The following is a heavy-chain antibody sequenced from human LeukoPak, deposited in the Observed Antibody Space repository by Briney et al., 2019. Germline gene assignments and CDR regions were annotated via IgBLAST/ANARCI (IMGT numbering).Heavy chain of an antibody. D-gene: IGHD6-19*01. V-gene: IGHV1-18*01. CDR1: GYTFTSYG. CDR2: ISAYNGNT. CDR3: ARDTVPAYSSGWYSKPSYDY. J-gene: IGHJ4*02. Sequence: GSSVKVSCKASGYTFTSYGISWVRQAPGQGLEWMGWISAYNGNTNYAQKLQGRVTMTTDTSTSTAYMELRSLRSDDTAVYYCARDTVPAYSSGWYSKPSYDYWGQGTLVTVSS.